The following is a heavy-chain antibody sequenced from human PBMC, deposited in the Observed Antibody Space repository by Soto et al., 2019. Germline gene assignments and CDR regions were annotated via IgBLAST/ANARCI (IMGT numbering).Heavy chain of an antibody. D-gene: IGHD3-16*02. CDR3: ARRTRELSFTPGMDYYHYYMDV. CDR2: IYYSGST. V-gene: IGHV4-59*01. CDR1: GGSISSYY. Sequence: SETLSLTCTVSGGSISSYYWSWIRQPPGKGLEWIGYIYYSGSTNYNPSLKSRVTISVDTSKNQFSLKLSSVTAADTAVYYCARRTRELSFTPGMDYYHYYMDVWGRGTTVTVSS. J-gene: IGHJ6*03.